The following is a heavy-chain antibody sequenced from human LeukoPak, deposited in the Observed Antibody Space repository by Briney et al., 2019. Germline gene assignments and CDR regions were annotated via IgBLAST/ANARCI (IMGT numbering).Heavy chain of an antibody. CDR2: IYHSGSP. J-gene: IGHJ4*02. Sequence: SGTLSLTCAVSGGSISSNNWWGWVRQPPGKGLEWIGEIYHSGSPNYNPSLKSRVTISVDKSRNHFSLNLSSVTAADTAVYYCARVNINNWHSCDYWGQGTLVTVSS. CDR1: GGSISSNNW. V-gene: IGHV4-4*02. D-gene: IGHD1-1*01. CDR3: ARVNINNWHSCDY.